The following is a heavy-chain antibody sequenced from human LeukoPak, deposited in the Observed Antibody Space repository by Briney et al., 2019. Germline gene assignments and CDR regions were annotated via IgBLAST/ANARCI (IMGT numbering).Heavy chain of an antibody. CDR2: ISSSSSSTI. CDR1: GFTFTSYG. CDR3: ARDLTDCSGGSCYWDNWFDP. J-gene: IGHJ5*02. Sequence: GGSLRLSCAASGFTFTSYGMTWVRQAQGKGLEWVSYISSSSSSTIYYADSVKGRFTISRDNAKNSLYLQMNSLRAEDTALYYCARDLTDCSGGSCYWDNWFDPWGQGTLVTVSS. D-gene: IGHD2-15*01. V-gene: IGHV3-48*04.